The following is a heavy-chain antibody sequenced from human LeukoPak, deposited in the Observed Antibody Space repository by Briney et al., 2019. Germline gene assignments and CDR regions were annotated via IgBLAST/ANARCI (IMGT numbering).Heavy chain of an antibody. V-gene: IGHV1-8*01. D-gene: IGHD1-26*01. CDR2: MNPDSGNT. J-gene: IGHJ4*02. CDR3: AKDSRHRIVGTTTFLDY. Sequence: ASVKVSYKASGYTFTSYDVNWVRQATGQGLEWMGWMNPDSGNTGYAQKFQGRVTMTRNTSINTAYMELSSLRSEDTAVYYCAKDSRHRIVGTTTFLDYWGQGTLVTVSS. CDR1: GYTFTSYD.